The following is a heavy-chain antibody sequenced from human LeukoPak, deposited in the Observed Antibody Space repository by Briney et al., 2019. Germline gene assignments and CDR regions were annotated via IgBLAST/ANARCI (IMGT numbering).Heavy chain of an antibody. J-gene: IGHJ4*02. CDR2: IYYSGST. Sequence: PSETLSLTCTVSGGSISSGGYYWSWIRQHPGKGLEWIGYIYYSGSTYYNPSLKSRVTISVDTSKNQFSLKLSSVTAADTAAYYCARMATSSIIDYWGQGTLVTVSS. CDR3: ARMATSSIIDY. V-gene: IGHV4-31*03. CDR1: GGSISSGGYY. D-gene: IGHD5-24*01.